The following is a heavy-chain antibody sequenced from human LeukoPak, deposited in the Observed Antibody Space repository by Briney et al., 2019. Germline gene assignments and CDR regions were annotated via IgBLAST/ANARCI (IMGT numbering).Heavy chain of an antibody. D-gene: IGHD2/OR15-2a*01. CDR1: GGSIIGRW. V-gene: IGHV4-59*08. J-gene: IGHJ4*02. CDR2: IFYNGAI. Sequence: SETLSLTCTVSGGSIIGRWWSWVRQPPGKGLEWIGDIFYNGAINDNSPLKGRLTMSLDTSKNQFSLKLSSVTAADTAMHYCARRNTADASIDFWGQGTLVIASS. CDR3: ARRNTADASIDF.